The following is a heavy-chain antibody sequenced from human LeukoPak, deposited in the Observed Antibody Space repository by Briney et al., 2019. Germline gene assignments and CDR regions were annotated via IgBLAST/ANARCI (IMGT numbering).Heavy chain of an antibody. V-gene: IGHV4-59*01. CDR3: ARLGSSSHHFYYMDV. CDR2: IYYSGST. D-gene: IGHD6-6*01. J-gene: IGHJ6*03. Sequence: SETLSLTCTVSGGSISRYYWSWIRQPPGKGLEWIGYIYYSGSTNYNPSLKSRVTISVDASKTHFSLTLSSVAAADTAVYYCARLGSSSHHFYYMDVWGKGTTVTVS. CDR1: GGSISRYY.